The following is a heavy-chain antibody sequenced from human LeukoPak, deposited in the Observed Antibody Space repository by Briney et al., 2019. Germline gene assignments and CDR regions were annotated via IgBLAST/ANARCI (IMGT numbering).Heavy chain of an antibody. CDR2: ISSSGSTI. J-gene: IGHJ1*01. D-gene: IGHD3-22*01. Sequence: GGSLRLSCAASGFTFSSYEMNWVRQAPGKGLEWVSYISSSGSTIYYADSVEGRFTISRDNAKNSLYLQMNSLRAEDTAAYYCARENYDTSGFFLSPEYFQHWGQGTLVTVFS. V-gene: IGHV3-48*03. CDR3: ARENYDTSGFFLSPEYFQH. CDR1: GFTFSSYE.